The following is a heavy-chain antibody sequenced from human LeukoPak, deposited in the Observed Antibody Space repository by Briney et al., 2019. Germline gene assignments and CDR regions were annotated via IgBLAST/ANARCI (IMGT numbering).Heavy chain of an antibody. V-gene: IGHV4-61*02. CDR3: ARESRGAPFDY. J-gene: IGHJ4*02. Sequence: SETLSLTCTVSGDPISSGSYYWSWIRQPAGKGLEWIGRIYTSGSTNYNLSLKSRVTISVDTSKNQFSLKLSSVTAADTAVYYCARESRGAPFDYWGQGTLVTVSS. CDR1: GDPISSGSYY. CDR2: IYTSGST. D-gene: IGHD1-26*01.